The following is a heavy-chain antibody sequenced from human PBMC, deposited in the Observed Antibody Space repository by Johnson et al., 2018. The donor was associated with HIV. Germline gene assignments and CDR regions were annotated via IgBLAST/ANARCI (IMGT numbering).Heavy chain of an antibody. Sequence: QVQLVESVGGLIQPGGSLRLSCAASGFTFSNYDMYWVRQATGKGLEWVAFIRYDGSNKYYAAFVKGRFTISRDNSKNTLYLQMNSLRAEDTAVYYCARDMIAVAGYDAFDIWGQGTMVTVSS. J-gene: IGHJ3*02. CDR2: IRYDGSNK. D-gene: IGHD6-19*01. V-gene: IGHV3-30*02. CDR1: GFTFSNYD. CDR3: ARDMIAVAGYDAFDI.